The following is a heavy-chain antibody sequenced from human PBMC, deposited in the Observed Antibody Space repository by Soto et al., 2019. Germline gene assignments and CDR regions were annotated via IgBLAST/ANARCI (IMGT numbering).Heavy chain of an antibody. CDR1: GGTFSSYA. CDR3: AREVVPAAMRVGPRCLMDV. J-gene: IGHJ6*02. D-gene: IGHD2-2*01. Sequence: GASVKVSCKASGGTFSSYAISWVRQAPGQGLEWMGGIIPIFGTANYAQKFQGRVTITADESTSTAYMELSSLRSEDTAVYYCAREVVPAAMRVGPRCLMDVWGQGTTVTVSS. CDR2: IIPIFGTA. V-gene: IGHV1-69*13.